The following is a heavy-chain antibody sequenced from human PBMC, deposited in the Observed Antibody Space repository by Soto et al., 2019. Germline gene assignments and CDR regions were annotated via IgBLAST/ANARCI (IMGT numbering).Heavy chain of an antibody. Sequence: DVQLVESGGGLIQPGESLRLSCAAFGLTISGKKYVAWVRQAPGKGLEWVSGLYAVDGSLYADSVRGRFTTSSDSSKTTVYLQMNDLRPDDTAVYYCATWHEREHAYDVWGQGTTVTVSS. CDR2: LYAVDGS. CDR1: GLTISGKKY. CDR3: ATWHEREHAYDV. J-gene: IGHJ3*01. V-gene: IGHV3-53*01. D-gene: IGHD1-1*01.